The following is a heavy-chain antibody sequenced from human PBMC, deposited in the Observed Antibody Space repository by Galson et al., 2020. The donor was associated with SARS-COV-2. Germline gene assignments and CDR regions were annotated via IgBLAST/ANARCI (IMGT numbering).Heavy chain of an antibody. D-gene: IGHD2-8*01. V-gene: IGHV3-30*03. CDR3: AGMLMDAFDI. J-gene: IGHJ3*02. CDR2: ISYDGSNK. Sequence: GESLKISCAASGFTFSSYGMHWVRQAPGKGLEWVAVISYDGSNKYYADSVKGRFTISRDNSKNTLYLQMNSLRDEDTAVYYRAGMLMDAFDIWGQGTMVAVSA. CDR1: GFTFSSYG.